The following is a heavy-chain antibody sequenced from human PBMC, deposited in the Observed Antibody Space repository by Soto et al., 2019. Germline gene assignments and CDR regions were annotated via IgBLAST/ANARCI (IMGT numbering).Heavy chain of an antibody. D-gene: IGHD3-10*01. CDR1: GFTFDDYA. J-gene: IGHJ4*02. CDR2: ISWNSGSI. Sequence: GGSLRLPCAASGFTFDDYAMHWVRQAPGKGLEWVSGISWNSGSIGYADSVKGRFTISRDNAKNSLYLQMNSLRAEDTALYYCAKDMAVDYYGSGSIDYWGQGTLVTVSS. CDR3: AKDMAVDYYGSGSIDY. V-gene: IGHV3-9*01.